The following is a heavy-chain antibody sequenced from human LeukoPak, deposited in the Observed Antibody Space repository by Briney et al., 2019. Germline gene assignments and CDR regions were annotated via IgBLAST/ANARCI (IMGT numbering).Heavy chain of an antibody. J-gene: IGHJ6*02. CDR1: GYTFTSYD. V-gene: IGHV1-8*01. Sequence: EASVKVSCKASGYTFTSYDINWVRQATGQGLGWMGWMNPNSGNTGYAQKFQGRVTMTRNTSISTAYMELSSLRSEDTAVYYCVIGIAPYYYYYGMDVWGQGTTVTVSS. D-gene: IGHD6-13*01. CDR2: MNPNSGNT. CDR3: VIGIAPYYYYYGMDV.